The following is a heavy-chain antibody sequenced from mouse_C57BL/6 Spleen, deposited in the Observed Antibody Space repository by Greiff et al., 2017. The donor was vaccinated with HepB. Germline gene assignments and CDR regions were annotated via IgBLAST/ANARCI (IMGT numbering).Heavy chain of an antibody. CDR2: IDPSDSYT. D-gene: IGHD2-12*01. V-gene: IGHV1-50*01. CDR3: ARKGVLLRYFDV. CDR1: GYTFTSYW. J-gene: IGHJ1*03. Sequence: QVQLQQPGAELVKPGASVKLSCKASGYTFTSYWMQWVKQRPGQGLEWIGEIDPSDSYTNYNQKFKGKATLTVDTSSSTAYMQLSSLTSEDSAVYYCARKGVLLRYFDVWGTGTTVTVSS.